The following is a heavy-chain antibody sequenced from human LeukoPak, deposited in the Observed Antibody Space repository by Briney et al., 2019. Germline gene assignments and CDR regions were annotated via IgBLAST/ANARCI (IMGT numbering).Heavy chain of an antibody. CDR1: GFTFNDYF. J-gene: IGHJ4*02. Sequence: PGGSLRLSCVASGFTFNDYFMGWIRQAPGKGLEWVSAISGSGGSTYYADSVKGRFTISRDNSKNTVYLQMNSLRADDTALYYCARDRWFGETPGYFDYWGQGTLVTVSS. D-gene: IGHD4-23*01. V-gene: IGHV3-23*01. CDR2: ISGSGGST. CDR3: ARDRWFGETPGYFDY.